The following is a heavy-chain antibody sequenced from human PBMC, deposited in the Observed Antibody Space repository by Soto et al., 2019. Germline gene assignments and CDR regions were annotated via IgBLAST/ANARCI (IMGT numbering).Heavy chain of an antibody. Sequence: QMQLVQSGPEVKEPGTSVKVSCKASGFTFSNSAVQWVRQARGERLEWLGWIVVGSGNTNYAQKLQESVTINRDMSTSTVDMELSSLRSEDTGVYYWAARAGATWGYYYMDVWGEGTTVTVSS. CDR1: GFTFSNSA. J-gene: IGHJ6*03. D-gene: IGHD6-25*01. CDR2: IVVGSGNT. V-gene: IGHV1-58*01. CDR3: AARAGATWGYYYMDV.